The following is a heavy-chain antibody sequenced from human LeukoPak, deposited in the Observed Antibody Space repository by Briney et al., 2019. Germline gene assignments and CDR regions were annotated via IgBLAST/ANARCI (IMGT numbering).Heavy chain of an antibody. D-gene: IGHD6-13*01. CDR1: GYTLTELS. Sequence: VSVKVSCKVSGYTLTELSMHWVRQAPGKGLEWMGGFDPEDGETIYAQKFQGRVTMTRDTSTSTVYMELSSLRSEDTAVYYCAVTAAGFDYWGQGTLVTVSS. V-gene: IGHV1-24*01. CDR3: AVTAAGFDY. CDR2: FDPEDGET. J-gene: IGHJ4*02.